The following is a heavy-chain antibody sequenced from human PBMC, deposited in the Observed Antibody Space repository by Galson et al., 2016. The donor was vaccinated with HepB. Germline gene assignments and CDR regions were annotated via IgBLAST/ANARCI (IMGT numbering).Heavy chain of an antibody. CDR3: VRYSRANHIGGPGYFDP. CDR1: GFPLVSHE. Sequence: QSGAEVKKPGESLKISCRASGFPLVSHEIQWVRQAPGRDLEWMGWMNVKDRDTGPAQKFRDRVTLTWDTAINTAYLEVRSLTHEDTAKYYCVRYSRANHIGGPGYFDPWGQGTFVSVS. V-gene: IGHV1-8*01. CDR2: MNVKDRDT. D-gene: IGHD1-14*01. J-gene: IGHJ5*01.